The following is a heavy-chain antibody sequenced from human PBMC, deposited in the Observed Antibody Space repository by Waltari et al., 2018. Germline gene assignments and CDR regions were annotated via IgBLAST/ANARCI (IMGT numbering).Heavy chain of an antibody. Sequence: QVQLQQWGAGLLKPSETLSLTCAVYGGSFSGYYWSWIRQPPGKGLEWIGEINHSGSTNYNPSLKSRVTISVDTSKNQFSLKLSSVTAADTAVYYCARAPHCSSTSCLGDYWGQGTLVTVSS. V-gene: IGHV4-34*01. CDR3: ARAPHCSSTSCLGDY. D-gene: IGHD2-2*01. J-gene: IGHJ4*02. CDR1: GGSFSGYY. CDR2: INHSGST.